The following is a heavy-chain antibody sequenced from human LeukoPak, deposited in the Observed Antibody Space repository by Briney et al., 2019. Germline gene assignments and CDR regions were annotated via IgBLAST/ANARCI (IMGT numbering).Heavy chain of an antibody. CDR2: ISWNSGSI. CDR1: GFTFDDYA. D-gene: IGHD1-7*01. V-gene: IGHV3-9*03. J-gene: IGHJ3*02. CDR3: AKDSRSNCNYDDDAFDI. Sequence: GRSLRLSCAASGFTFDDYAMHWVRQAPGKGLEWVSGISWNSGSIGYADSVKGRFTISRDNAKNSLYLQMNSLRAEDMALYYCAKDSRSNCNYDDDAFDIWGQGTMVTVSS.